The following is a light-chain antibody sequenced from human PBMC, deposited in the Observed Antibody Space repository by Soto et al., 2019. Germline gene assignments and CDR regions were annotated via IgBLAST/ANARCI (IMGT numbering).Light chain of an antibody. V-gene: IGKV1-6*01. CDR3: LQDYNLWT. J-gene: IGKJ1*01. CDR1: QGIRND. Sequence: AIQMTQSPSSLSASVGDRVTITCRASQGIRNDLGWYQQKPGKAPKLLIYAASTLQSGVPSRFSGSGSGTVFTLTISSLQPEDFATYYCLQDYNLWTFGQGTKVEIK. CDR2: AAS.